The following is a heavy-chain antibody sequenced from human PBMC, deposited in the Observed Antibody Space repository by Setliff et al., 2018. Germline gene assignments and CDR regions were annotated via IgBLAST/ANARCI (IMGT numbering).Heavy chain of an antibody. J-gene: IGHJ3*02. CDR1: GFTFSTYW. Sequence: GGSLRLSCAASGFTFSTYWMSWVRQAPGKGLEWVANIKQDGSEKYYVDSVKGRFSISRDKHLLYLQMNSLRAEDTAVYYCATGRVWSIFDIWGQGTMVTVSS. V-gene: IGHV3-7*01. D-gene: IGHD3-10*01. CDR2: IKQDGSEK. CDR3: ATGRVWSIFDI.